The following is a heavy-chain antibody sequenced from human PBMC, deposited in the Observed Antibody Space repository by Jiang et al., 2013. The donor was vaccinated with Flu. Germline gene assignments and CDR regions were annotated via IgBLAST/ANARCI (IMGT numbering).Heavy chain of an antibody. Sequence: LLKPSETLSLTCAVYGGSFSGYYWSWIRQPPGKGLEWIGEINHSGSTNYNPSLKSRVTISVDTSKNQFSLKLSSVTAADTAVYYCARWGGYDYPGNVRLDYWGQGTLVTVSS. CDR1: GGSFSGYY. D-gene: IGHD5-12*01. CDR3: ARWGGYDYPGNVRLDY. V-gene: IGHV4-34*01. J-gene: IGHJ4*02. CDR2: INHSGST.